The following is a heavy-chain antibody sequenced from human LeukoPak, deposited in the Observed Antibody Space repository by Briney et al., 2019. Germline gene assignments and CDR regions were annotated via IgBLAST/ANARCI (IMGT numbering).Heavy chain of an antibody. V-gene: IGHV4-39*07. CDR3: ARAGDYGDYVGWFDP. J-gene: IGHJ5*02. CDR1: GGSISSSSYY. D-gene: IGHD4-17*01. Sequence: SETLSLTCTVSGGSISSSSYYWGWIRQPPGKGLEWIGSIYYSGSTYYNPSLKSRVTMSVDTSKNQFSLKLTSVTAADTAVYYCARAGDYGDYVGWFDPWGQGTLVTVSS. CDR2: IYYSGST.